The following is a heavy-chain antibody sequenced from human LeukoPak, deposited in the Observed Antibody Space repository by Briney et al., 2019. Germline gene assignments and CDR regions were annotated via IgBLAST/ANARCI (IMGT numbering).Heavy chain of an antibody. Sequence: GGSLRLSCTASRFTFGDHPMRWVRQAPGKGLEWVAVISHDGSNKYYADSVKGRFTISRDNSKNTLYVQMNSLRPEDTAVYYCARDRGATYYYYAMDVWGQGTTVTVSS. J-gene: IGHJ6*02. CDR3: ARDRGATYYYYAMDV. CDR2: ISHDGSNK. CDR1: RFTFGDHP. V-gene: IGHV3-30-3*01.